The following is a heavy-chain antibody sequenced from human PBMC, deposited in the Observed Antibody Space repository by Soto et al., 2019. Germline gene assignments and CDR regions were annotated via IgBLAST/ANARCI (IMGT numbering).Heavy chain of an antibody. J-gene: IGHJ6*02. CDR2: IDPSDSYA. D-gene: IGHD2-2*01. V-gene: IGHV5-10-1*01. Sequence: PGESLKISCKGSGYSFTSYWISWVRQMPGKGLEWMGRIDPSDSYANYSPSFQGHVTISADKSISTAYLQWSSLKASDTAMYYCARPRGSASQLSMDVWGQGTTVTVSS. CDR1: GYSFTSYW. CDR3: ARPRGSASQLSMDV.